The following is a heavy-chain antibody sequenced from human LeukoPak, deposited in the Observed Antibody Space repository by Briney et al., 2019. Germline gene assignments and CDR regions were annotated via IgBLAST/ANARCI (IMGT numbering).Heavy chain of an antibody. CDR2: INAGGGST. V-gene: IGHV3-23*01. D-gene: IGHD1-14*01. J-gene: IGHJ4*02. Sequence: GGSLRLSCAASGFTFSSYATNWVRQAPGKGLEWVSAINAGGGSTYYADSVKGRFTISRDNSKNTLYLQMNSLRAEDTAVYYCAKPARTDYVDYWGQGTLVTVSS. CDR3: AKPARTDYVDY. CDR1: GFTFSSYA.